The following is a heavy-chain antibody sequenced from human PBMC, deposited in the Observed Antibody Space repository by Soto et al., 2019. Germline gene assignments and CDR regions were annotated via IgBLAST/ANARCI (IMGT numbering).Heavy chain of an antibody. D-gene: IGHD1-26*01. CDR3: AKVGSGISRXFDC. Sequence: GGSLRLSCAASGFTFSSYAMSWVRQAPGKGLEWVSAISGSGGSTYYADSVKGRFTISRDNSKNTLYLQMNSPRAEDTAVYYCAKVGSGISRXFDCWGQGTLVTVSS. V-gene: IGHV3-23*01. J-gene: IGHJ4*02. CDR1: GFTFSSYA. CDR2: ISGSGGST.